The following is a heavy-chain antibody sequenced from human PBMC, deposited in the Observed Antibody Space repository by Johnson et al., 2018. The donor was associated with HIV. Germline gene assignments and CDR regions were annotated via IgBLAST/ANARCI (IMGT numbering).Heavy chain of an antibody. V-gene: IGHV3-20*04. D-gene: IGHD2-2*01. J-gene: IGHJ3*02. CDR1: GFIFDDYG. Sequence: VQLVESGGGVVRPGGSLRLSCAASGFIFDDYGMSWVRQAPGKGLEWVSGINWNGGRTGYADSVKGRFTISRDNAKNSLYLQMNSLRAEDTAVYYCARGGDCSSTSCYVYAFDIWGQGTMVTVSS. CDR3: ARGGDCSSTSCYVYAFDI. CDR2: INWNGGRT.